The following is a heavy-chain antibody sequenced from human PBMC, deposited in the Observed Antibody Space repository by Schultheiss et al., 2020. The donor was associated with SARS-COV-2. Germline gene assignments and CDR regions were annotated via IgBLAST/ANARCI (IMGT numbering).Heavy chain of an antibody. CDR3: AKAGYDYVWGSYRYTPWFDP. V-gene: IGHV4-59*01. CDR1: GGSISSYY. J-gene: IGHJ5*02. CDR2: IYYSGST. Sequence: SETLSLTCTVSGGSISSYYWSWIRQPPGKALEWIGYIYYSGSTNYNPSLKSRVTISVDTSKNQFSLKLSSVTAADTAVYYCAKAGYDYVWGSYRYTPWFDPWGQGTLVTVSS. D-gene: IGHD3-16*02.